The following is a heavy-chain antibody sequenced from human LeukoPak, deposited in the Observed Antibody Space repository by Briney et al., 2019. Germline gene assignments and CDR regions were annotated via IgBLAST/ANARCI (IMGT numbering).Heavy chain of an antibody. CDR3: ARDRESCGGDCYSSNDAFGI. D-gene: IGHD2-21*02. CDR2: INWNGGST. V-gene: IGHV3-20*04. J-gene: IGHJ3*02. CDR1: GFSFEDYG. Sequence: PGGSLRLSCAASGFSFEDYGMSWVRQAPGKGLEWVSGINWNGGSTGYGDSVKGRFTISRDNAKNCLYLQMNSLRAEDTALYYCARDRESCGGDCYSSNDAFGIWGQGTKVTVSS.